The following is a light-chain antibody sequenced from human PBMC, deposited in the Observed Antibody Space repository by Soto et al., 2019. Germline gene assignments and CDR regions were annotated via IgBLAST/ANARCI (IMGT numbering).Light chain of an antibody. CDR2: GAS. V-gene: IGKV3-20*01. J-gene: IGKJ2*01. CDR3: KQYGRSPPFT. Sequence: IVLTQSPGTLSLSPGERATLSCRASQSVSSTYIAWYQQNPGQAPRLLIYGASSRATGIPDRFSGSGSGTDFTLTISRLEPDDFAVYFCKQYGRSPPFTFGQGTKVEMK. CDR1: QSVSSTY.